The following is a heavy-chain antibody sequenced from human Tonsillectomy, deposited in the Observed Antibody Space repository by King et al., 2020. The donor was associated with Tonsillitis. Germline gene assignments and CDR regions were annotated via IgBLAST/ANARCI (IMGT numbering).Heavy chain of an antibody. J-gene: IGHJ5*02. Sequence: VQLVESGGGLVKPGGSLRLSCAASGFTFSSYSMNWVRQAPGKGLEWVSSISSSSSYIYYADSVKGRFTISGDNAKNSLYLQMNSLRAEDTAVYYCARDGQVVVAATYNWFDPWGQGTLVTVSS. CDR1: GFTFSSYS. CDR3: ARDGQVVVAATYNWFDP. CDR2: ISSSSSYI. D-gene: IGHD2-15*01. V-gene: IGHV3-21*01.